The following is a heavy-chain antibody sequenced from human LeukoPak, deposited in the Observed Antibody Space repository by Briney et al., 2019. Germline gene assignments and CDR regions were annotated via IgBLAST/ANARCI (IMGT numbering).Heavy chain of an antibody. V-gene: IGHV1-69*05. J-gene: IGHJ3*02. D-gene: IGHD3-10*01. CDR3: ARFSEYSSGSYHAFDI. CDR1: GGTFSSYA. CDR2: IIPVFGTA. Sequence: ASVKVSCKASGGTFSSYAISWVRQAPGQGLEWMGGIIPVFGTANYAQKFQGRVTITTDESTSTAYTELSSLTSEDTAVYYCARFSEYSSGSYHAFDIWGQGTMVTVSS.